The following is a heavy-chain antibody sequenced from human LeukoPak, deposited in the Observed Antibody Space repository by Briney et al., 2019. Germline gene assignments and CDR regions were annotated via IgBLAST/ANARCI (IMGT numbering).Heavy chain of an antibody. Sequence: PGGSLRLSCAASGFTFTSYSMNWVRQAPGKGLEWVSSISGSSDYIYYADSVKGRFTISRDNAKSSLYLQINSLRAEDTAVYYCAKWKYSNSGIDDYWGQGTLVTVSS. J-gene: IGHJ4*02. CDR3: AKWKYSNSGIDDY. D-gene: IGHD6-6*01. CDR1: GFTFTSYS. V-gene: IGHV3-21*04. CDR2: ISGSSDYI.